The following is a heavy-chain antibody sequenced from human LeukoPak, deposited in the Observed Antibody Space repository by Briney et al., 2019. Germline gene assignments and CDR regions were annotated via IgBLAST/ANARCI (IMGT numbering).Heavy chain of an antibody. CDR3: AREARFPTRGKYCTNGVCYIDY. CDR1: GYTFTSYG. J-gene: IGHJ4*02. Sequence: ASVKVSCKASGYTFTSYGISWVRQAPGQGLEWMGWISAYNGNTNYAQKLQGRATMTTDTSTSTAYMELRSLRSDDTAVYYCAREARFPTRGKYCTNGVCYIDYWGQGTLVTVSS. CDR2: ISAYNGNT. V-gene: IGHV1-18*01. D-gene: IGHD2-8*01.